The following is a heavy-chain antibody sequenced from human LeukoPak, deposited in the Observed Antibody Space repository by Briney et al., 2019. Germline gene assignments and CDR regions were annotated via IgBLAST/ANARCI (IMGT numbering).Heavy chain of an antibody. V-gene: IGHV3-23*01. CDR1: GFTFSSYG. CDR3: AKEHDLWHEEGNWFDP. Sequence: PGGSLRLSCAASGFTFSSYGMSWVRQAPGKGLEWVSAITATSSSTHDADSVQGRLTISRDNSKNTLYLQMNSLRAEDTAVYYCAKEHDLWHEEGNWFDPWGQGTLVTVSS. CDR2: ITATSSST. J-gene: IGHJ5*02. D-gene: IGHD3-3*01.